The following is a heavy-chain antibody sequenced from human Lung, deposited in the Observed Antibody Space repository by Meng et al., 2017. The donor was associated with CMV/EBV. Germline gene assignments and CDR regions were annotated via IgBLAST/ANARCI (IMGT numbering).Heavy chain of an antibody. CDR3: ARDVMATT. V-gene: IGHV1-69*04. D-gene: IGHD5-24*01. J-gene: IGHJ5*02. CDR2: ILPVLDIT. CDR1: GGNLHGYS. Sequence: SXXVSCKTSGGNLHGYSISWVRQARGQGLQWMGRILPVLDITNYAQEFQDRLTITADKSTSTAYMELRNLRFDDTAVYYCARDVMATTWGQGTLVTVSS.